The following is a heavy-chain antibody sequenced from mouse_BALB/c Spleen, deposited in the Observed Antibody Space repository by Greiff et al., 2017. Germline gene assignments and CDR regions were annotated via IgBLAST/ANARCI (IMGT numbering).Heavy chain of an antibody. CDR2: IWAGGST. CDR1: GFSLTSYG. CDR3: AREEYYYGSSYGFAY. J-gene: IGHJ3*01. Sequence: VKLQESGPGLVAPSQSLSITCTVSGFSLTSYGVHWVRQPPGKGLEWLGVIWAGGSTNYNSALMSRLSISKDNSKSQVFLKMNSLQTDDTAMYYCAREEYYYGSSYGFAYWGQGTLVTVSA. D-gene: IGHD1-1*01. V-gene: IGHV2-9*02.